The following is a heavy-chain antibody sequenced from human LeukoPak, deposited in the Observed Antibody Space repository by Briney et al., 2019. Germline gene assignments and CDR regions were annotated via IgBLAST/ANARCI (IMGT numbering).Heavy chain of an antibody. CDR3: AKKEVGLHPFDY. Sequence: QTGGSLRLSCAASGFTFSSYAMTWVRQAPGKGLEWVSVIGTGRDTYYADSVKGRFTISRDNSKSTLYLQMNSLRAEDTAVYYCAKKEVGLHPFDYWGQGTLVTVSS. V-gene: IGHV3-23*01. CDR1: GFTFSSYA. J-gene: IGHJ4*02. D-gene: IGHD2-15*01. CDR2: IGTGRDT.